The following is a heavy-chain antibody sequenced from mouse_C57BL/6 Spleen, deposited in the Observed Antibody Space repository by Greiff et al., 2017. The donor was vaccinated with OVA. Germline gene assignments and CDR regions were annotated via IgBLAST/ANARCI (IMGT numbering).Heavy chain of an antibody. V-gene: IGHV2-5*01. D-gene: IGHD4-1*02. CDR2: IWRGGST. J-gene: IGHJ4*01. CDR3: AKNPQLGRDYAMDY. Sequence: VQLQQSGPGLVQPSQSLSITCTVSGFSLTSYGVHWVRQSPGKGLEWLGVIWRGGSTDYNAAFMSRLSITKDNSKSQVFFKMNSLQADDTAIYYCAKNPQLGRDYAMDYWGQGTSVTVSS. CDR1: GFSLTSYG.